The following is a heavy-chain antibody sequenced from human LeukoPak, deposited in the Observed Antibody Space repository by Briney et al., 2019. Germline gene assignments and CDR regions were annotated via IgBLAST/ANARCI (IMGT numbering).Heavy chain of an antibody. CDR3: ARLRYSRGYYYYGMDV. J-gene: IGHJ6*02. CDR2: IYPGDSDT. D-gene: IGHD4-11*01. Sequence: GESLKISCKGSGYSFTSYWIGWVRQMPGRGLEWMGVIYPGDSDTRYSPSFQGQVTISADRSISTAFLQWNSLKASDTAMYYCARLRYSRGYYYYGMDVWGQGTTVTVSS. CDR1: GYSFTSYW. V-gene: IGHV5-51*01.